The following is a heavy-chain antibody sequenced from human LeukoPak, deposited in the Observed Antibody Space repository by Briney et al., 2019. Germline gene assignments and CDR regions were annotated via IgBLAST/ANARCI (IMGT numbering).Heavy chain of an antibody. CDR3: AKTVKYSSGWYYDY. CDR1: GFTFSSYA. Sequence: GGSLRLSCAASGFTFSSYAMSWVRQAPGKGLEWVSAISGSGGSTYYADSVKGRFTISRDNSKNTLYLQMNSLRAEDTAVYYCAKTVKYSSGWYYDYWGQGTLDTVSS. CDR2: ISGSGGST. V-gene: IGHV3-23*01. J-gene: IGHJ4*02. D-gene: IGHD6-19*01.